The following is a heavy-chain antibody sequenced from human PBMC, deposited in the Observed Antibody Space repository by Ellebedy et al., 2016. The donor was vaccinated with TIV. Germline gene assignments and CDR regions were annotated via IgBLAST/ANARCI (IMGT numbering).Heavy chain of an antibody. CDR3: ASGRTTISTWHYYGLDV. D-gene: IGHD4-11*01. CDR2: IIPIFGTA. Sequence: AASVKVSCKASGYTFNSYAISWVRQAPGPGLEWMGGIIPIFGTANYAQKFQGRVTITADESTSTAYMELSSLRSEDTAVYYCASGRTTISTWHYYGLDVWGQGTTVTVSS. V-gene: IGHV1-69*13. J-gene: IGHJ6*02. CDR1: GYTFNSYA.